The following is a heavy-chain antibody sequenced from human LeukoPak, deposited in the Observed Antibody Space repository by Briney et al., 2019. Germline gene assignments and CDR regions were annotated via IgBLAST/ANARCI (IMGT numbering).Heavy chain of an antibody. J-gene: IGHJ3*02. V-gene: IGHV3-53*01. CDR2: IYRDGNT. CDR3: ARYTFRAVDI. Sequence: PGGSLRLSCAASGLSLSVNYMTWVRQSPGKGLEWLSNIYRDGNTYYADSANGRFSISRDDYKNTLYLEMNSLRAEDTALYYCARYTFRAVDIWGQGSMVTVSS. D-gene: IGHD2-2*02. CDR1: GLSLSVNY.